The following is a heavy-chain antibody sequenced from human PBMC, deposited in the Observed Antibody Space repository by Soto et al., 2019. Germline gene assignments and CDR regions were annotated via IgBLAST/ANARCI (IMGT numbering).Heavy chain of an antibody. J-gene: IGHJ6*02. V-gene: IGHV1-69*13. D-gene: IGHD4-4*01. CDR3: ATHWGATVTEGGMDV. CDR2: IIPIVGTA. CDR1: GGTFSCYA. Sequence: SVMVPCQPSGGTFSCYAMSWVGQAPGQGLEWMGGIIPIVGTANYAQKFQGRVTITADGSTSTAYMELSSLRSEDTAVYYCATHWGATVTEGGMDVWG.